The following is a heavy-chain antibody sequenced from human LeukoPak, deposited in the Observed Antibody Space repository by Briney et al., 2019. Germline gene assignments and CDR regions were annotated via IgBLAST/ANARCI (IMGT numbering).Heavy chain of an antibody. CDR2: INPNSGGT. Sequence: ASVKVSCKASGYTFTGYYMHWVRQAPGQGLEWMGWINPNSGGTNYAQKFQGRVTMTRDTSISTAYMELSRLRSDDTAVYYCARGKNQNIVGATAEYFQHWGQGTLVTVSS. D-gene: IGHD1-26*01. V-gene: IGHV1-2*02. CDR3: ARGKNQNIVGATAEYFQH. CDR1: GYTFTGYY. J-gene: IGHJ1*01.